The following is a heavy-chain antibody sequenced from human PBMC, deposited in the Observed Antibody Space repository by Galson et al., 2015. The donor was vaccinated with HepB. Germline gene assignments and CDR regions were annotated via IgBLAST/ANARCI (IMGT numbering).Heavy chain of an antibody. CDR3: ARSVGVYHYFYYMDV. Sequence: SLRLSCAASGFTFSSYSMSWVRQAPGKGLEWVSYISDSSRTIYYADSVKGRFTISRDNAKNSLYLQMNSLRDEDTAIYYCARSVGVYHYFYYMDVWGKGTTVTVSS. D-gene: IGHD1-26*01. CDR2: ISDSSRTI. V-gene: IGHV3-48*02. J-gene: IGHJ6*03. CDR1: GFTFSSYS.